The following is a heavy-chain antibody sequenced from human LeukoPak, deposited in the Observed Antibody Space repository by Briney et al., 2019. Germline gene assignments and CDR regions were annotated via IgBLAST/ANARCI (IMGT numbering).Heavy chain of an antibody. J-gene: IGHJ4*02. Sequence: PGGSLRLSCAASGFTFSMYWMSWVRQAPEKGLEWVANIKEDGSETYYVDSVKGRFTISRDNAKNSLYLQMNSLRAEDTAVYYCARDHLYKWKYIDYWGQGTLVTVSS. CDR1: GFTFSMYW. D-gene: IGHD1-20*01. CDR3: ARDHLYKWKYIDY. V-gene: IGHV3-7*01. CDR2: IKEDGSET.